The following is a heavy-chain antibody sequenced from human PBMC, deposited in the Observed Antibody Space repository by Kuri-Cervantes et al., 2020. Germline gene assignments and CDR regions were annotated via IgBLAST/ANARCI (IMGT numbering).Heavy chain of an antibody. V-gene: IGHV3-11*04. J-gene: IGHJ4*02. CDR1: EFTFSAYY. CDR2: ISSAGTTI. Sequence: GGSLRLSCQASEFTFSAYYMSWIRQAPGKGLEWLSFISSAGTTIYYADSVKGRFSISRDNTQNLVLLQMNSLRVDDTAVYYCATDPNGIDHWGQGSLVTVSS. D-gene: IGHD1-26*01. CDR3: ATDPNGIDH.